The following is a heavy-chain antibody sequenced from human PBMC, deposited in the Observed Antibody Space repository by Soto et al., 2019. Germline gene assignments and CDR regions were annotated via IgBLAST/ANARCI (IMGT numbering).Heavy chain of an antibody. V-gene: IGHV4-59*01. CDR1: GGSFSPYY. CDR3: ARLGEMATQSRYYFDN. Sequence: SETLSLTCTVSGGSFSPYYWSWIRQPPGQGLEWIGYVYYSGSTNYNPSLRSRVTISLDASKNQFSLRLNSVTAADTAVYYCARLGEMATQSRYYFDNWGQGALVTV. CDR2: VYYSGST. D-gene: IGHD5-12*01. J-gene: IGHJ4*02.